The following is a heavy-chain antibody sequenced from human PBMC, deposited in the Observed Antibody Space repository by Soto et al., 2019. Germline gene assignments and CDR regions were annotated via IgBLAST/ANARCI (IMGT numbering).Heavy chain of an antibody. V-gene: IGHV4-4*07. Sequence: QLQLQESGPGLVKPSETLSLTCTVSPASIISTYSWSWIRQPAGKGLEWLGRIHTSGTTNYNPSLYRRVSMSVDTSKNQFTLKLRSVTAADTAVYYCARAYYFDDTGNWFDPWGQGTRVTVSS. CDR3: ARAYYFDDTGNWFDP. D-gene: IGHD3-22*01. J-gene: IGHJ5*02. CDR2: IHTSGTT. CDR1: PASIISTYS.